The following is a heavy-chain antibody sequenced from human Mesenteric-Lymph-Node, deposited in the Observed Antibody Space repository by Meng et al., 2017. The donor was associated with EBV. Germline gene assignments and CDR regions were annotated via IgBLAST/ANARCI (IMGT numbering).Heavy chain of an antibody. CDR1: GGSSSSSSYY. J-gene: IGHJ4*02. CDR2: YYNSGST. Sequence: QLQKSGPGLVKPSETLSRTCTVSGGSSSSSSYYWGWIRQPPGKGLEWIGTYYNSGSTHYNPSLKSRVTISVDTSNNQFSLRLISVTAADTAAYYCARQGPSGRTFDYWGQGTLVTVSS. V-gene: IGHV4-39*01. D-gene: IGHD1-26*01. CDR3: ARQGPSGRTFDY.